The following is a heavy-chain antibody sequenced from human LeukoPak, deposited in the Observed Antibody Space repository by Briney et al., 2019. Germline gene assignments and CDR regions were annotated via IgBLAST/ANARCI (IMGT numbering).Heavy chain of an antibody. Sequence: SETLSLTCTVSGVSISSGSYYWSWIRQPAGKGLEWIGRIYTSGSTNYNPSLKSRVTISVDTSKNQFSLKLSSVTAADTAVYYCALLPGHHRRTFDYWGQGTLVTVSS. CDR3: ALLPGHHRRTFDY. CDR2: IYTSGST. D-gene: IGHD2-15*01. V-gene: IGHV4-61*02. CDR1: GVSISSGSYY. J-gene: IGHJ4*02.